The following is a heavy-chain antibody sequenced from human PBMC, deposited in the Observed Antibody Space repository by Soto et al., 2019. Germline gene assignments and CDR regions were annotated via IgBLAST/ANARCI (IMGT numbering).Heavy chain of an antibody. Sequence: EVQLLESGGDLVQPGGSLRLSCAASGFTFGSYSMNWVRQVPGKGLEWVAIIDGGSRTTRYGNSVKGRFTISRDNSKNSLFLQKNTLRTEDTAIYYCAKKAVTPIGSDCFGSWGQGTLVTVSS. V-gene: IGHV3-23*03. J-gene: IGHJ5*01. CDR1: GFTFGSYS. CDR2: IDGGSRTT. D-gene: IGHD2-15*01. CDR3: AKKAVTPIGSDCFGS.